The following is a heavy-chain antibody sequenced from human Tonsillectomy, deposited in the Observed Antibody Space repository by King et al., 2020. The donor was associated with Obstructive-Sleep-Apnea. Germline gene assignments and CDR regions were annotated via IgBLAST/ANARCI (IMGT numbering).Heavy chain of an antibody. V-gene: IGHV4-4*07. Sequence: QLQESGPGLVKPSETLSLTCTVSGGSISSYYWSWIRQPAGKGLEWIGRIYPSESTDYNPSLKSRVTMSVDTSTNHFSLTLSSVTAADTAVYYCARDEAAPGYYFDYWGQGTLVTVSS. CDR3: ARDEAAPGYYFDY. CDR1: GGSISSYY. D-gene: IGHD1-1*01. J-gene: IGHJ4*02. CDR2: IYPSEST.